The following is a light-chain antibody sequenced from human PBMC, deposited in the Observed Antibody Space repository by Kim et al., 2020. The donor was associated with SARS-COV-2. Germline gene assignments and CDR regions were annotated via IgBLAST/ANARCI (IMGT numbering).Light chain of an antibody. V-gene: IGKV1-6*01. Sequence: ASVGDRATIPCRASQGIRNDLGWYQQTPGKAPKLLIYAASNLQSGVSPRFSGSGSGTDFTLTISSLQPEDFATYYCLQDYTYPRTFGQGTKVDIK. CDR3: LQDYTYPRT. J-gene: IGKJ1*01. CDR1: QGIRND. CDR2: AAS.